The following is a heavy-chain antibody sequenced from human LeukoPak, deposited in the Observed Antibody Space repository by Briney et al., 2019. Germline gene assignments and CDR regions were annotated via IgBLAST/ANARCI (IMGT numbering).Heavy chain of an antibody. Sequence: TGGSLRLSCAASGLTVSSNCMSWVRQAPGKGLEWVSFIYSGGNTYYADSVKGRFTISRDKSKNTVHLQMNSLRAEDTAMYYCARRAGDYSHPYDYWGQGTLLTVSS. V-gene: IGHV3-53*01. CDR3: ARRAGDYSHPYDY. J-gene: IGHJ4*02. CDR1: GLTVSSNC. D-gene: IGHD3-22*01. CDR2: IYSGGNT.